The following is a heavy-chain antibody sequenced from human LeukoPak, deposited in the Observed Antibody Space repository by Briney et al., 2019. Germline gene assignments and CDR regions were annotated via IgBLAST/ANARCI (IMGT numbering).Heavy chain of an antibody. CDR3: ARGSIANYYDSSGYYAYYYYGMDV. CDR2: IYYSGST. J-gene: IGHJ6*02. Sequence: PSETLSLTCTVSGGSISSYYWSWIRQPPGKGLGWIGYIYYSGSTNYNPSLKSRVTISVDTSKNQFSLKLSSVTAADTAVYYCARGSIANYYDSSGYYAYYYYGMDVWGQGTTVTVSS. V-gene: IGHV4-59*01. D-gene: IGHD3-22*01. CDR1: GGSISSYY.